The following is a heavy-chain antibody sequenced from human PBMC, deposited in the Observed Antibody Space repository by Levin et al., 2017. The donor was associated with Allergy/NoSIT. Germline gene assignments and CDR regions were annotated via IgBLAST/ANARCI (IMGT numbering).Heavy chain of an antibody. D-gene: IGHD3-22*01. CDR3: ARRDYDTNSYYIFDY. J-gene: IGHJ4*02. CDR1: GFTVSTPY. CDR2: FYSGDNT. Sequence: GESLKISCTASGFTVSTPYMSWVRQAPGKGLEWVSVFYSGDNTYYADSVKGRFTISRDNSKNTLYLQMNSLRAEDTAVYYCARRDYDTNSYYIFDYWGQGTLVTVSS. V-gene: IGHV3-53*01.